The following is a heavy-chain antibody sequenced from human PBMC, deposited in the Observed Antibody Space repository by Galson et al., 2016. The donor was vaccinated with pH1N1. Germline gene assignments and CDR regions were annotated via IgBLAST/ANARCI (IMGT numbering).Heavy chain of an antibody. CDR2: NIPVSGTS. D-gene: IGHD4-23*01. CDR1: GGTFIIRA. J-gene: IGHJ3*02. V-gene: IGHV1-69*05. Sequence: SVKVSCKASGGTFIIRASNWVRQAPGQGLEWMGGNIPVSGTSSHAQKFQGRVTITTYESTSTAYMELSSLTSEDTAMYYCAKSGNYGRTKKGNVFDIWGQGTLVTVSS. CDR3: AKSGNYGRTKKGNVFDI.